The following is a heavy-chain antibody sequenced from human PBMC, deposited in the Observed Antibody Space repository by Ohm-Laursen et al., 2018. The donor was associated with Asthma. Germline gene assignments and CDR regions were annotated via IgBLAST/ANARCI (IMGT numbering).Heavy chain of an antibody. V-gene: IGHV3-30*18. CDR2: ISYDGSNE. J-gene: IGHJ4*02. D-gene: IGHD3-10*01. CDR3: AKVFNHGSGSYYDY. Sequence: SLRLSCAASGFTFSSFAMHWVRQAPGKRLEWVAVISYDGSNEYYADSVKGRFTISRDNSKNTLYLQMNSLTPEDTAVYYCAKVFNHGSGSYYDYWGQGTLVTVSS. CDR1: GFTFSSFA.